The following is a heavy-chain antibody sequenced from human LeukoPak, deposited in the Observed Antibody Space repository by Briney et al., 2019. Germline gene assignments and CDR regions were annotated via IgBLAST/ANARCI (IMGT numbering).Heavy chain of an antibody. CDR2: ISSSSGYI. D-gene: IGHD1-26*01. CDR1: GFTFSSYN. J-gene: IGHJ4*02. Sequence: GGSLRLSCAASGFTFSSYNMNWVRQAPGKGLEWVSFISSSSGYIYYADSVKGRFTISRDNAKNSLYLLMNSLRAEDTAVYYCAKDEVGGHFEYWGQGTLVTVSS. CDR3: AKDEVGGHFEY. V-gene: IGHV3-21*01.